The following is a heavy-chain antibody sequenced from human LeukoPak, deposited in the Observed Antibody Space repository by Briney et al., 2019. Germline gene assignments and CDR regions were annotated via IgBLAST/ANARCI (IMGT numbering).Heavy chain of an antibody. CDR2: INGDGSST. Sequence: GGSLRLSCAASGFTFSSYWMHWVRQAPGKGLVWVSRINGDGSSTSYADSVKGRFTISRDNAKNTLYLQMNSLRAEDTAVYYCARMGPYGSGSYAVDYWGQGTLVTASS. CDR3: ARMGPYGSGSYAVDY. CDR1: GFTFSSYW. J-gene: IGHJ4*02. V-gene: IGHV3-74*01. D-gene: IGHD3-10*01.